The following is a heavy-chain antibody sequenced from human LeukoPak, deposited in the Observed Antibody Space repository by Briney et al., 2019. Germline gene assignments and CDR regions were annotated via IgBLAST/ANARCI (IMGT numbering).Heavy chain of an antibody. Sequence: ASVKVYCKASGYTFTSYYMHWVRQAPGQGLEWMGIINPSGANTGYAQKFQGRVTMTRDTSTSTVYMELSSLRSQDTAVYYCARGVLGASVRRFRIYYYGMDVWGQGTTVTVSS. V-gene: IGHV1-46*01. CDR1: GYTFTSYY. CDR3: ARGVLGASVRRFRIYYYGMDV. CDR2: INPSGANT. J-gene: IGHJ6*02. D-gene: IGHD3-16*01.